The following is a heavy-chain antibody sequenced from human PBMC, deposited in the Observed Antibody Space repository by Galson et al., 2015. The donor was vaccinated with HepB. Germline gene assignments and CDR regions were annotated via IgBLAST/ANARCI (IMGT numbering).Heavy chain of an antibody. D-gene: IGHD5-24*01. CDR1: GFTFNTYG. Sequence: SLRLSCAASGFTFNTYGMHWVRQAPGRGLEWVAVIWYDGSNINYADSVKGRFTISRDTSENTLYLQMNSLRAEDTALYYCARRGGRRDEDNWGQGTLVTVSS. CDR3: ARRGGRRDEDN. J-gene: IGHJ4*02. V-gene: IGHV3-33*01. CDR2: IWYDGSNI.